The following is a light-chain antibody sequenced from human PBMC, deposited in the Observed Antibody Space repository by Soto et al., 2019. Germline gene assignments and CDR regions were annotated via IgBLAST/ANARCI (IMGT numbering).Light chain of an antibody. J-gene: IGKJ1*01. CDR1: QSVSSSY. CDR2: GAS. V-gene: IGKV3D-7*01. CDR3: QQYITYPRT. Sequence: EIVVTQSPATLSVSPGERVTLSCTASQSVSSSYLTWYQQKPGQAPRLLIYGASTRATGIPARFSGSGSGTDFTLTISSLQPDDFATYYCQQYITYPRTFGQGTKVDIK.